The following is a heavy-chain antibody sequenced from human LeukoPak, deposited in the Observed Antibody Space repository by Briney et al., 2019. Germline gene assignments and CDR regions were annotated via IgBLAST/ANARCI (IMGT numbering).Heavy chain of an antibody. V-gene: IGHV4-59*01. CDR3: ARVYGDYVRDAFDI. CDR1: GGSISSYY. J-gene: IGHJ3*02. CDR2: IYYSGST. D-gene: IGHD4-17*01. Sequence: PSETLSLTCTVSGGSISSYYWSWIRQPPGKGLEWIGYIYYSGSTNYNPSLKSRVTISVDTSKNQFSLKLSSVTAADTAVYYCARVYGDYVRDAFDIWGQGTMVTVPS.